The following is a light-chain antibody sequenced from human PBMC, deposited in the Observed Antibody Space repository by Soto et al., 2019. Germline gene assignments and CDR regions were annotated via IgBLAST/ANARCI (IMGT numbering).Light chain of an antibody. V-gene: IGKV3-15*01. CDR1: QSVSSN. CDR2: GAS. CDR3: QQYNNWPPI. J-gene: IGKJ1*01. Sequence: VMTQSPATLSVSPGERATLSCRASQSVSSNLAWYQQKPGQAPRLLIYGASTRATGIPVRLSGGGSGTEFTLTISSLQSEDFVVYSCQQYNNWPPIFGQGTKVEIK.